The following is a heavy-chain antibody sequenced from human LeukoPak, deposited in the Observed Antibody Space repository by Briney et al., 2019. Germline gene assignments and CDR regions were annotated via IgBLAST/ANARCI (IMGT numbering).Heavy chain of an antibody. V-gene: IGHV3-64D*06. J-gene: IGHJ4*02. CDR3: VNHARGFSFGTYYFDY. Sequence: GGSLRLSCSASGFTFTIYALHWVRQAPGKGLEFVSAISSNGGNTYYADSVKGRFTISRDNSKNTLYLQMSSLKPEDTAVYYCVNHARGFSFGTYYFDYWGQGTLVTVSS. CDR1: GFTFTIYA. CDR2: ISSNGGNT. D-gene: IGHD5-18*01.